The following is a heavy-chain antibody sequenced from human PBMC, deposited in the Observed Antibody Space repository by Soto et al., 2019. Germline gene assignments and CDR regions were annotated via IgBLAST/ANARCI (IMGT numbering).Heavy chain of an antibody. Sequence: QVQLQESGPGLVKPSETLSLTCTVSGGSISSYYLSWIRQPPGKGLEWIGYIYYSGSTNYNPSLKSRVTISVDTSKDQFSLKLSSVTAADTAVYYCARDGGYSYGYWYYGMDVWGQGTTVTGSS. V-gene: IGHV4-59*01. CDR2: IYYSGST. CDR1: GGSISSYY. CDR3: ARDGGYSYGYWYYGMDV. D-gene: IGHD5-18*01. J-gene: IGHJ6*02.